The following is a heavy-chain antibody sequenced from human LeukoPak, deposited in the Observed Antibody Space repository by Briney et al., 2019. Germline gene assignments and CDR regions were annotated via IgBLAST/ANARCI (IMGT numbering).Heavy chain of an antibody. J-gene: IGHJ4*02. Sequence: SETLSLTCTVSGGSISSGHYYWSWIRQPAGKGLEWIGRIYTSGNTKYNHSLESRVTISVDTSKNQFSLKLSSVTAADTAAYYCARGYCSSTTCYGRGYFEYWGQGILVTVSS. D-gene: IGHD2-2*01. V-gene: IGHV4-61*02. CDR1: GGSISSGHYY. CDR3: ARGYCSSTTCYGRGYFEY. CDR2: IYTSGNT.